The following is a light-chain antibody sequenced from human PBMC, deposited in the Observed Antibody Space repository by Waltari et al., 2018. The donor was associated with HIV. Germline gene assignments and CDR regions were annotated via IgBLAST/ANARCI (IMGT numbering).Light chain of an antibody. CDR1: HSDIGKSNL. CDR3: SSYATGNTYV. CDR2: EVT. J-gene: IGLJ1*01. V-gene: IGLV2-23*02. Sequence: QSALTQPASVHGSPGQSITISCTGTHSDIGKSNLVSWYQQHPGKVPKVLIFEVTTRPSGISHRFSGSKSDNTASLTISGLQAEDEADYYCSSYATGNTYVFGTGTSVTVL.